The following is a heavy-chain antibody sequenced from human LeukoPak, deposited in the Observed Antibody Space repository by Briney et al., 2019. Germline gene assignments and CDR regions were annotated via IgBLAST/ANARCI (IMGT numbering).Heavy chain of an antibody. Sequence: ASVKVSCKASGYTFTGYYMHWVRQAPGQGLEWMGWINPNSGGTNYAQKFQGRVTMTRDTSISTAYMELSRLRSDDTAVYYCARAIEDIVVVPAAINYYYYYMDVWGKGTTVTISS. CDR1: GYTFTGYY. CDR3: ARAIEDIVVVPAAINYYYYYMDV. CDR2: INPNSGGT. V-gene: IGHV1-2*02. J-gene: IGHJ6*03. D-gene: IGHD2-2*02.